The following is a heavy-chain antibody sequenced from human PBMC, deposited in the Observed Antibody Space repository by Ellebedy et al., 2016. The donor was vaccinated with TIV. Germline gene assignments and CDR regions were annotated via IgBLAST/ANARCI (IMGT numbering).Heavy chain of an antibody. D-gene: IGHD1-26*01. J-gene: IGHJ4*02. CDR3: ARPDYNSGAYY. Sequence: PGGSLRLSCAASGFTFSDYYMSWIRQAPGKGLEWVSVIFSGGTKSYADSVKGRFTNARDNSKNTLYLQMNSLRVEDTAVYYCARPDYNSGAYYWGQGTLVTVSS. V-gene: IGHV3-53*01. CDR1: GFTFSDYY. CDR2: IFSGGTK.